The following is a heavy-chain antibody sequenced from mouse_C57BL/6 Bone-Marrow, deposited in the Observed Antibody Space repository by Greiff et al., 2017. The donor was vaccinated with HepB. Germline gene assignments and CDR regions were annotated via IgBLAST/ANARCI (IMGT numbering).Heavy chain of an antibody. CDR2: ISYDGSN. D-gene: IGHD1-1*01. Sequence: EVKLQESGPGLVKPSQSLSLTCSVTGYSITSGYYWNWIRQFPGNKLEWMGYISYDGSNNYNPSLKNRISITRDTSKNQFFLKLNSVTTEDTATYYCAREALYYYGSSYWYFDVWGTGTTVTVSS. J-gene: IGHJ1*03. CDR1: GYSITSGYY. CDR3: AREALYYYGSSYWYFDV. V-gene: IGHV3-6*01.